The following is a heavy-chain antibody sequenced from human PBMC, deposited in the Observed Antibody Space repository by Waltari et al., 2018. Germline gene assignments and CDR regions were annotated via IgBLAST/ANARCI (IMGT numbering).Heavy chain of an antibody. D-gene: IGHD2-2*01. CDR1: GGSLVISNHY. CDR3: ARTGGVPAAIQNDAFDI. Sequence: QLQLQESGPGLLRPSETLSLTCSVSGGSLVISNHYWAWIRQHPGKGLVWVAIIYYSGTIYYNPSLRSRVTISVDTSNNRFFLNLSSVTAADTAVYYCARTGGVPAAIQNDAFDIWGKGTTVIVSS. V-gene: IGHV4-39*02. J-gene: IGHJ3*02. CDR2: IYYSGTI.